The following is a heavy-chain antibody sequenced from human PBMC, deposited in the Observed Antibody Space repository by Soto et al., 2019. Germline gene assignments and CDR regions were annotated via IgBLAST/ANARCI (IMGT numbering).Heavy chain of an antibody. CDR3: TTDRYYDSSGYYPFDY. CDR1: GFTFSNAW. CDR2: IKSKTDGGTT. D-gene: IGHD3-22*01. Sequence: GGSLRLSCAASGFTFSNAWMSWVRQAPGKGLVWVGRIKSKTDGGTTDYAAPVKGRFTISRDDSKNTLYLQMNSLKTEDTAVYYCTTDRYYDSSGYYPFDYWGQGTLVTVSS. V-gene: IGHV3-15*01. J-gene: IGHJ4*02.